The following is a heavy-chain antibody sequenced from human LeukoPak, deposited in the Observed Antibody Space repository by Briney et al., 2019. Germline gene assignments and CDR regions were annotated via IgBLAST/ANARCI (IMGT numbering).Heavy chain of an antibody. D-gene: IGHD3-3*01. CDR2: IIPIFGTA. CDR3: AREVRADDFWSGAFDY. J-gene: IGHJ4*02. Sequence: ASVKVSCKASGGTFSSYAISWVGQAPGQGLEWMGGIIPIFGTANYAQKFQGRVTITADESTSTAYMELSSLRSEDTAVYYCAREVRADDFWSGAFDYWGQGTLVTVSS. CDR1: GGTFSSYA. V-gene: IGHV1-69*13.